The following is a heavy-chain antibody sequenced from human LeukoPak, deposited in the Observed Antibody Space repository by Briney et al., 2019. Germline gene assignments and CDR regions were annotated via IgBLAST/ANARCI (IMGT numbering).Heavy chain of an antibody. J-gene: IGHJ3*02. CDR3: ERIRRRDGYRDAFDI. CDR2: IDWEEDK. D-gene: IGHD5-24*01. V-gene: IGHV2-70*01. CDR1: GFSLTTSGMC. Sequence: SGPALVKPTQPLTLTCTFSGFSLTTSGMCVSWIRQPPGKALEWLALIDWEEDKYYSTSLKTRLSISKDTSKNQVVLTITNMDPVDTATYYCERIRRRDGYRDAFDIWGQGTMVTVSS.